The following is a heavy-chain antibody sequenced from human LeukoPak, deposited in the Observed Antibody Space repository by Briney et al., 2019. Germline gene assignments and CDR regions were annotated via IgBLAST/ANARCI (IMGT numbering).Heavy chain of an antibody. D-gene: IGHD6-19*01. CDR3: AKDRYSSGLDY. CDR1: GFTFSSYG. V-gene: IGHV3-30*18. Sequence: SGGSLRLFCAASGFTFSSYGMHWVRQAPGKGLEWVAVISYDGSNKYYADSVKGRFTISRDNSKNTLYLQMNSLRAEDTAVYYCAKDRYSSGLDYWGQGTLVTVSS. CDR2: ISYDGSNK. J-gene: IGHJ4*02.